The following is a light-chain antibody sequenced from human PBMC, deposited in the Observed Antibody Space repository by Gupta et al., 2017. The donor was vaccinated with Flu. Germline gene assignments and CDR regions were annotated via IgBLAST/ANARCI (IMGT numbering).Light chain of an antibody. CDR1: QTITRS. J-gene: IGKJ4*01. Sequence: PSSLSASVGDRVTITCRASQTITRSLNWYQQKPGKAPNLLIYAASSLQSGVPSRFSGSGSGTDFTLTISSLQPEDFATYYCQQSDNIPLTFGGGTKVEIK. CDR2: AAS. CDR3: QQSDNIPLT. V-gene: IGKV1-39*01.